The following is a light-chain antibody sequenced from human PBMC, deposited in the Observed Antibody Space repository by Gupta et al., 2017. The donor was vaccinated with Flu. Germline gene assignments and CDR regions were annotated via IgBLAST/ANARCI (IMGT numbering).Light chain of an antibody. J-gene: IGLJ3*02. Sequence: QSVLTRPPSVAGAPGQRLTISCTGSGSNFVAGYDVHCYKQLPGTAPKHLIYGNNNQPSGVPDRFSGSKAGTTASLAITGLQAEDEDHYYYQSYDSSLRGSVFGGGTKLTVL. V-gene: IGLV1-40*01. CDR3: QSYDSSLRGSV. CDR1: GSNFVAGYD. CDR2: GNN.